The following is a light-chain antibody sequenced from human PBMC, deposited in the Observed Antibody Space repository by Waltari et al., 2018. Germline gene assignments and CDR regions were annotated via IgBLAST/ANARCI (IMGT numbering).Light chain of an antibody. Sequence: QTVVTQAPSLTASPGGADTLTCASHVGATTSCTYPNWIQQKPGQVPRSLIHSTTNRHSWTPARFSGSLLGGKAALTLSGVQPEDEAEYYCLLYDGSDQVFGGGTKLTVL. CDR3: LLYDGSDQV. J-gene: IGLJ3*02. CDR1: VGATTSCTY. CDR2: STT. V-gene: IGLV7-43*01.